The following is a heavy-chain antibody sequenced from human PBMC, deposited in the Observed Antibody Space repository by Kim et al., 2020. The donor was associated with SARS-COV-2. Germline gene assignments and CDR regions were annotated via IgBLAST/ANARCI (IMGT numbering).Heavy chain of an antibody. Sequence: GGSLRLSCAASGINFSYYYMSWIRQAPGKGLEWVSCISSSGSYTKYADSLKGRFTISRDNAENSLYLEMNSLRPEDTAVYYCVRVAVGASSWYYFDSWGQGTLVTVSS. CDR3: VRVAVGASSWYYFDS. CDR1: GINFSYYY. J-gene: IGHJ4*02. V-gene: IGHV3-11*05. D-gene: IGHD6-13*01. CDR2: ISSSGSYT.